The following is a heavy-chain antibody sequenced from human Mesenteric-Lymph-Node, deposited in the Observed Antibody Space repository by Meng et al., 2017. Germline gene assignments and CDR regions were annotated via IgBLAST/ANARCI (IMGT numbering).Heavy chain of an antibody. CDR1: GGSISSGGHS. V-gene: IGHV4-31*03. Sequence: QLQLQESGPGLLRPSETLSLTSTVSGGSISSGGHSWSWIRQHPGKGLEWIAYIYYSGSTYYNPSLKSRVILSVDTSKNQFSLKLSSVTAADTAVYYCARVDSSGYFLDYWGQGTLVTVSS. CDR2: IYYSGST. D-gene: IGHD3-22*01. J-gene: IGHJ4*01. CDR3: ARVDSSGYFLDY.